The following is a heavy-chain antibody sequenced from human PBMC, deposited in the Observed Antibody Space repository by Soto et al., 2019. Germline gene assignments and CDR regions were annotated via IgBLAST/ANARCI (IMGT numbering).Heavy chain of an antibody. J-gene: IGHJ4*02. CDR2: IDTSGTKI. CDR1: GYTFSDYY. D-gene: IGHD3-3*01. Sequence: QVQLVESGGDLVKPGGSLRLSCAASGYTFSDYYMSWIRQAPGKGLEWISYIDTSGTKIYYADSVKGRFTITRDNAKNSLYLEMNSLRDEDTAVYYCASHYDMWSGYLSPVAYWGKGTLVTVS. CDR3: ASHYDMWSGYLSPVAY. V-gene: IGHV3-11*01.